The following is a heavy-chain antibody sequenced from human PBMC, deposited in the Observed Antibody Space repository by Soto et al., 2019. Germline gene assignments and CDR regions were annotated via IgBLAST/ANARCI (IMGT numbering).Heavy chain of an antibody. Sequence: PSETLSLTCTFSGGSISSSSYYLGWIRQSPGKGLEWIGSVYYSGSTYYNPPLKSRITINPDTSKNQFSLQLNSVAPEDTAIYFCARLRDYYDSSGYFSEALDYWGQGTLVTVSS. CDR2: VYYSGST. CDR1: GGSISSSSYY. V-gene: IGHV4-39*01. D-gene: IGHD3-22*01. J-gene: IGHJ4*02. CDR3: ARLRDYYDSSGYFSEALDY.